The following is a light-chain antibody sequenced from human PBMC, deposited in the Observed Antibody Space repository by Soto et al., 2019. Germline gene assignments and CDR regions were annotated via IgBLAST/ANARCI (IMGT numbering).Light chain of an antibody. CDR1: QSISSW. CDR3: QQYNSYPLT. CDR2: DAS. V-gene: IGKV1-5*01. J-gene: IGKJ4*01. Sequence: DIQMTQSPSTLSASVGDRVTITCRASQSISSWLAWYQQKPGKAPKLLIYDASSLESGVPSRFSGSGSGTEFTLTISSLQPDDFAIYYCQQYNSYPLTFGGGTRVEIK.